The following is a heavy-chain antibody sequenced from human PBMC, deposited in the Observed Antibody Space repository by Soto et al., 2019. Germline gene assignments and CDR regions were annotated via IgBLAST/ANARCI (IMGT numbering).Heavy chain of an antibody. V-gene: IGHV3-23*01. CDR1: GFTFSSYA. CDR2: ISGSGGST. Sequence: PGGSLRLSCAASGFTFSSYAMSWVRQAPGKGLEWVSAISGSGGSTYYADSVKGRFTISRDNSKNTLYLQMNSLRAEDTAVYYCAKEISHDYYDSSGYYPYYYYYYGMDVWGQGTTVTVSS. D-gene: IGHD3-22*01. CDR3: AKEISHDYYDSSGYYPYYYYYYGMDV. J-gene: IGHJ6*02.